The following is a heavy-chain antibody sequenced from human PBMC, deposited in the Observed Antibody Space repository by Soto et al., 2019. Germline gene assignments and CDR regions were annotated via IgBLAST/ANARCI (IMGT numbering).Heavy chain of an antibody. D-gene: IGHD1-26*01. CDR1: GYTFTGHY. CDR3: GRGRSGQIVVSH. CDR2: IGPETGAT. Sequence: ASVKVSCKASGYTFTGHYIHWVRQAPEQGPEWMGEIGPETGATRYAQKFQGRVTMTRDMSITTVYMELNNLSPDDTAVYYCGRGRSGQIVVSHWGQGTPVTVSS. V-gene: IGHV1-2*02. J-gene: IGHJ4*02.